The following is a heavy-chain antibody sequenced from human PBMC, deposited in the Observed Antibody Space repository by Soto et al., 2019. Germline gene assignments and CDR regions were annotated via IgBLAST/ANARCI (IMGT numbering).Heavy chain of an antibody. Sequence: KPSETLSLTCAVSGGSFSGYYWSWIRQPPGKGLEWIGEINHSGSTNYNPSLKSRVTISVDTSKNQFSLKLRSVTAADTAVYYCARASSSWYYYYGMDVWGQGTTVTVSS. J-gene: IGHJ6*02. CDR3: ARASSSWYYYYGMDV. V-gene: IGHV4-34*01. CDR2: INHSGST. D-gene: IGHD6-13*01. CDR1: GGSFSGYY.